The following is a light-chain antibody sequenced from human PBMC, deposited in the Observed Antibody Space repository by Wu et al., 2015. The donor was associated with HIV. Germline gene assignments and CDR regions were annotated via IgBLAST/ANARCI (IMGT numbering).Light chain of an antibody. CDR2: GAS. J-gene: IGKJ4*01. CDR1: QSVSSSF. V-gene: IGKV3-20*01. Sequence: EIVLTQSPGTLSLSPGEGATLSCRASQSVSSSFLAWYQQKPGQAPRFLIYGASSRATGIPDRFSGSGSGTDFTLTISRLEPEDFAVYYCQQYGSSPLTFGGGTKVEIK. CDR3: QQYGSSPLT.